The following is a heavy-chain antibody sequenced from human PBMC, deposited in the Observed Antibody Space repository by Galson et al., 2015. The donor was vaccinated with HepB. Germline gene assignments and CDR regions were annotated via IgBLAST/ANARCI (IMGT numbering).Heavy chain of an antibody. J-gene: IGHJ6*03. CDR2: INRRTGVI. CDR3: ARDGTSWDMDV. D-gene: IGHD6-13*01. V-gene: IGHV1-46*01. Sequence: SVKVSCKASGDTITRDWVHWVRQAPGQGLEWMGVINRRTGVIRHIKKFQGRVTMTRDTSTSTVYMDLRSLRSEDTAVYYCARDGTSWDMDVWGKGTTVTVSS. CDR1: GDTITRDW.